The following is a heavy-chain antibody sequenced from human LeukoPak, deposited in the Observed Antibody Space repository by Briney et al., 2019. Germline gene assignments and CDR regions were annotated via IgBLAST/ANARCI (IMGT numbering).Heavy chain of an antibody. CDR1: GFTFSSYG. V-gene: IGHV3-30*02. J-gene: IGHJ4*02. Sequence: PGGSLRLSCAASGFTFSSYGMHWVRQAPGKGLEWVAFIRYDGSNKYYADSVKGRFTISRDNAKNSLYLQMNSLRAEDTAVYYCAKDLISRQNYYDSSGFDYWGQGTLVTVSS. CDR3: AKDLISRQNYYDSSGFDY. D-gene: IGHD3-22*01. CDR2: IRYDGSNK.